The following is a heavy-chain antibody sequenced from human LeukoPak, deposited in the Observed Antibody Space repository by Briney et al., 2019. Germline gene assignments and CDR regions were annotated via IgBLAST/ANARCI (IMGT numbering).Heavy chain of an antibody. V-gene: IGHV3-66*01. CDR3: AQGYCSSTSCYLDY. J-gene: IGHJ4*02. D-gene: IGHD2-2*01. CDR1: GFTVISNY. Sequence: AGGSLRLSCAASGFTVISNYMNWVRQAPGKGLEWVSVIYSDDSTYYADSVKGRFSISRDNSNNTLCLRVNSLRAEDTAVYYCAQGYCSSTSCYLDYWGQGILVTVSS. CDR2: IYSDDST.